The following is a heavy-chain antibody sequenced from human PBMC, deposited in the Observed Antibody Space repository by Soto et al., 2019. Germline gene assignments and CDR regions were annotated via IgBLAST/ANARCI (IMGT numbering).Heavy chain of an antibody. V-gene: IGHV6-1*01. Sequence: PSQTLSLTCXISGDSVSSRSAAWNWIRQSPSRGLEWLGRTYYRSKWSTDYAVSVKSRIIINPDTSKNQFSLQLNSVTPEDTAVYYCTRALSGSYDSWGQGTLVTVSS. D-gene: IGHD1-26*01. CDR3: TRALSGSYDS. J-gene: IGHJ5*01. CDR1: GDSVSSRSAA. CDR2: TYYRSKWST.